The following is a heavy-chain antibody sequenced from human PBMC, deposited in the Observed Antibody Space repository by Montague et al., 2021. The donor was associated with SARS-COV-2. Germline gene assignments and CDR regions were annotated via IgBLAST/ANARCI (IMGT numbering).Heavy chain of an antibody. Sequence: SETLSLTCTVSGGSISGSTYYWVWIRQAPGKGLEWIGSIFHTGNTYYNPSLGTRVIVSVETSKNHFSVQLKSVTAADTAVCYCAVGGNHYFFYGGEGTLLTVPS. CDR1: GGSISGSTYY. CDR3: AVGGNHYFFY. D-gene: IGHD1-26*01. CDR2: IFHTGNT. J-gene: IGHJ4*02. V-gene: IGHV4-39*02.